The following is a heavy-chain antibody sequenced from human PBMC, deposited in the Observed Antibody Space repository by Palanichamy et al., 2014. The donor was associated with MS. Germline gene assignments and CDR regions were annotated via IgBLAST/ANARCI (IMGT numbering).Heavy chain of an antibody. CDR1: GASISSYY. CDR3: AKLSGYCGSISCQTYYYYYMDV. V-gene: IGHV4-59*01. J-gene: IGHJ6*03. Sequence: QVQLQDRAPGLVKPSETLSLTCAVSGASISSYYWSWIRQPQKGTGVHWIFLLPWVHQLQPSLKSRVTMSVDTSENQFSLKLSSVTAADTAVYYCAKLSGYCGSISCQTYYYYYMDVWGTGTTVTVSS. CDR2: LLPWVH. D-gene: IGHD2-2*03.